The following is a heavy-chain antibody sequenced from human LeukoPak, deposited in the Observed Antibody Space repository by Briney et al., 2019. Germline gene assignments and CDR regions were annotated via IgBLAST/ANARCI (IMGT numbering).Heavy chain of an antibody. V-gene: IGHV3-33*06. J-gene: IGHJ4*02. CDR1: GFTFSSYG. CDR2: IWYDGSNK. CDR3: AKAPPEWELIDY. Sequence: GGSLRLSCAASGFTFSSYGMHWVRQAPGKGLEWVAVIWYDGSNKYYADSVRGRFTISRDNSKNTLYLQMNSLRAEDTAVYYCAKAPPEWELIDYWGQGTLVTVSS. D-gene: IGHD1-26*01.